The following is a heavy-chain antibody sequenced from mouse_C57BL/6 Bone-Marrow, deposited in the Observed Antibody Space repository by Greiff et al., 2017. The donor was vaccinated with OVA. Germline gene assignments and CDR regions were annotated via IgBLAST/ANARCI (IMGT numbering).Heavy chain of an antibody. Sequence: VQLQQSGPELVKPGASVKISCKASGYTFTDYYMNWVKQSHGKSLEWIGDINPNNGGTSYNQKFKGKATLTVDKSSSTAYMELRSLTSEDSAVYYCAHYYGSRDYWGQGTTLTVSS. CDR3: AHYYGSRDY. J-gene: IGHJ2*01. D-gene: IGHD1-1*01. V-gene: IGHV1-26*01. CDR2: INPNNGGT. CDR1: GYTFTDYY.